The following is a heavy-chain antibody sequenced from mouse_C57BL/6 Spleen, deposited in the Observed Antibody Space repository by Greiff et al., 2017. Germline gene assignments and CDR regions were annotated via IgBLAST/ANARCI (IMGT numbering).Heavy chain of an antibody. CDR3: ARGYYDSVYFDY. D-gene: IGHD2-4*01. CDR2: INYDGSST. J-gene: IGHJ2*01. V-gene: IGHV5-16*01. Sequence: EVMLVESEGGLVQPGSSMKLSCTASGFTFSDYYMAWVRQVPEKGLEWVANINYDGSSTYYLDSLKSRFIISRDNAKNILYLQMSSLKSEDTATYYCARGYYDSVYFDYWGQGTTLTVSS. CDR1: GFTFSDYY.